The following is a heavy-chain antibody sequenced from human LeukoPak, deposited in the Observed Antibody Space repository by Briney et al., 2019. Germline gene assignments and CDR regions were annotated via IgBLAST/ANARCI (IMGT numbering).Heavy chain of an antibody. J-gene: IGHJ4*02. Sequence: SETLSLTCTVSGGSISSYYWSWIRQPPGKGLEWIGYIYYSGSTNYNPSLKSRVTISVDTSKNQFSLKLSSVTAADTAVYYCARKKGAHDYGDYGGESYFDYWGQGTLVTVSS. D-gene: IGHD4-17*01. CDR3: ARKKGAHDYGDYGGESYFDY. CDR2: IYYSGST. CDR1: GGSISSYY. V-gene: IGHV4-59*12.